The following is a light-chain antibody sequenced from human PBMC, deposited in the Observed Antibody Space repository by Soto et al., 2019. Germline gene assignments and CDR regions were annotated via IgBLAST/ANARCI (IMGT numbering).Light chain of an antibody. Sequence: IVLTQSPGTLSLSPGERATLSCRASQSVSSRSLAWYQQKPGQTPRLLIYGASSRATGIPARFSGSGSGTEFSLTISSLQSEDSAVYFCQQYANWPKTFGQGTKVDIK. CDR3: QQYANWPKT. J-gene: IGKJ1*01. CDR1: QSVSSRS. V-gene: IGKV3-20*01. CDR2: GAS.